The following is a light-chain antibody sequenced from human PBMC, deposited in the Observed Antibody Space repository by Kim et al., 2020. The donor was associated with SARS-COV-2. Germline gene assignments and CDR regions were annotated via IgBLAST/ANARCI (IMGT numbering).Light chain of an antibody. V-gene: IGLV2-18*02. CDR3: SSYTSSSTVV. CDR2: EVS. J-gene: IGLJ2*01. CDR1: SSDVGSSNR. Sequence: GQSVTISCTGTSSDVGSSNRVSWYQQPPGTAPKLMIYEVSNRPSGVPDRFSGSKSGNTASLTISGLQAEDEADYYCSSYTSSSTVVFGGGTQLTVL.